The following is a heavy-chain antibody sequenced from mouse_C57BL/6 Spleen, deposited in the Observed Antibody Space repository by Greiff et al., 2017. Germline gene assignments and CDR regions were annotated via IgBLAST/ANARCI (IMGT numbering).Heavy chain of an antibody. CDR1: GYTFTSYW. CDR2: IDPSDSET. CDR3: ARDDGYDHGVYFDY. V-gene: IGHV1-52*01. D-gene: IGHD2-2*01. Sequence: VKLQQPGAELVRPGSSVKLSCKASGYTFTSYWMHWVKQRPIQGLEWIGNIDPSDSETHYNQKFKDKATLTVDKSSSTAYMQLSSLTSEDSAVYYCARDDGYDHGVYFDYWGQGTTLTVSS. J-gene: IGHJ2*01.